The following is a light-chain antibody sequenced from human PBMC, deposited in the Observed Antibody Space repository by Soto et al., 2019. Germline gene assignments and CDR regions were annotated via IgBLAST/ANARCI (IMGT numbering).Light chain of an antibody. CDR1: QSISSY. CDR3: KQSYSTPPT. J-gene: IGKJ1*01. CDR2: AAS. Sequence: DIQMTQSTSSLSASVGDRVTITCRASQSISSYLNWYQRKPGKAPKLLIYAASSLQSGVPSRFSGSGSGTDFTLTISSLQPEDFATYYCKQSYSTPPTVGQGNKVDIK. V-gene: IGKV1-39*01.